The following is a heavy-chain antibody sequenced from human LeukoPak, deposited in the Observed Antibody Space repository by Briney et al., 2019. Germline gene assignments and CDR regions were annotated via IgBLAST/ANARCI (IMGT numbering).Heavy chain of an antibody. CDR2: IYSGGST. Sequence: GGSLRLSCAASGFTVSSNYMSWVRQAPWKGLEWVSVIYSGGSTYYADSVKGRFTISRDNSKNTLYLQMNSLRAEDTAVYYCARVTVAGLLNYWGQGTLVTVSS. J-gene: IGHJ4*02. CDR1: GFTVSSNY. D-gene: IGHD6-19*01. V-gene: IGHV3-53*01. CDR3: ARVTVAGLLNY.